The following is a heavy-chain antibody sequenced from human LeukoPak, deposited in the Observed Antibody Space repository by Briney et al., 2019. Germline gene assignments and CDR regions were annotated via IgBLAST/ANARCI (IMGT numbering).Heavy chain of an antibody. CDR2: IKKDGGEK. CDR1: GFTFSSNW. J-gene: IGHJ3*02. D-gene: IGHD3-3*01. V-gene: IGHV3-7*01. CDR3: ARDRSITIFGVATKDAFDI. Sequence: GGSLRLSCAASGFTFSSNWMSWVGQAPGKGLEWVSNIKKDGGEKYYVDSVKGRFTISRDNAKNSLYLQMNSLRAEDTAVYYCARDRSITIFGVATKDAFDIWGQGTMVTVSS.